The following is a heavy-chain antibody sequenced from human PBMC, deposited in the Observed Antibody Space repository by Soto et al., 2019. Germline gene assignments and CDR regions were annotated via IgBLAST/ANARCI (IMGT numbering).Heavy chain of an antibody. J-gene: IGHJ4*01. CDR2: ISGSAIST. D-gene: IGHD1-1*01. V-gene: IGHV3-23*01. Sequence: EVHLLESGGGFVQPGGSLRLSCVASGFTFSSYAMTWVRQAPGKGLEWVASISGSAISTEYADSVRGRFTISRDNSQNTVFLQMQSLRADDSATYYCVNWNDEDVDWGQGTLVAVSS. CDR1: GFTFSSYA. CDR3: VNWNDEDVD.